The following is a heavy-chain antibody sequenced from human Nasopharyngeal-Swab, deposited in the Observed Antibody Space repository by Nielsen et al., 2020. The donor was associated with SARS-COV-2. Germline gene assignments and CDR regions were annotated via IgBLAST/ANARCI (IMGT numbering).Heavy chain of an antibody. CDR2: INHSGNT. J-gene: IGHJ6*03. D-gene: IGHD3-10*01. Sequence: WIRQPPGKGLEWVGEINHSGNTNYNPSLKTRVTISEDTSKNQFSLKLSSETAADTAVYYCARGRRVVRGVIITNYYYYYMDVWGKGTTVTVSS. CDR3: ARGRRVVRGVIITNYYYYYMDV. V-gene: IGHV4-34*01.